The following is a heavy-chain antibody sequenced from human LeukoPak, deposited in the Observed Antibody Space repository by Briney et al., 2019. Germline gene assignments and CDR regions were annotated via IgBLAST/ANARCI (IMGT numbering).Heavy chain of an antibody. J-gene: IGHJ4*02. D-gene: IGHD5-24*01. Sequence: GGSLRLSCAASLFTFCTYWMRWVRQAPGKGLEWVANINQDGSERYWVDSVKGRFTISRDNAKKSLYLQMNSLRAGDTAVYYCARAMAARSFYFDHWGQGTLVTVSS. CDR1: LFTFCTYW. V-gene: IGHV3-7*01. CDR3: ARAMAARSFYFDH. CDR2: INQDGSER.